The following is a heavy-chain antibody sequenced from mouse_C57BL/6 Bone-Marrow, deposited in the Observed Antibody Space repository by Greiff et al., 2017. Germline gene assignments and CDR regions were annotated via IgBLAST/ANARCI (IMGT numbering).Heavy chain of an antibody. CDR1: GFTFSDYG. Sequence: DVQLQESGGGLVKPGGSLKLSCAASGFTFSDYGMHWVRQAPEKGLEWVAYISSGSSTINYADTVKGRFTITRDNAKNTLCLQITSLRSEDTAMYYCARPETTGSYAMGDWVKGPQSPSPQ. CDR3: ARPETTGSYAMGD. D-gene: IGHD2-13*01. CDR2: ISSGSSTI. V-gene: IGHV5-17*01. J-gene: IGHJ4*01.